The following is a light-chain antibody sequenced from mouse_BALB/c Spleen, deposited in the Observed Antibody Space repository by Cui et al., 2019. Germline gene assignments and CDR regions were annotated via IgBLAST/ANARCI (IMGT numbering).Light chain of an antibody. V-gene: IGKV4-80*01. CDR3: HQWGSFPWT. Sequence: QIVPTQSPAIMSATLGGEITLTWSASSSVSYMHWYQQESGTSPKLLIYSTSNLASGVPSRFSGSGSGTFYSLTISSVEAEDAADYYCHQWGSFPWTFGGGTKLEIK. CDR2: STS. J-gene: IGKJ1*01. CDR1: SSVSY.